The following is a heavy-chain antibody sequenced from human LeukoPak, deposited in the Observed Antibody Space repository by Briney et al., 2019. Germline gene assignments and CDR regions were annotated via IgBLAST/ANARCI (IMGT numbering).Heavy chain of an antibody. CDR2: IHYDGKI. Sequence: GGSLRLSCAASGLSVSGKFMRWVRQAPGKGLEWVSIIHYDGKIRYAGSVGGRFTIYRDDSENTLFLQMNSLRVDDTAVYFCASGDGYLQPYWGQGTLVTVSS. D-gene: IGHD2-21*01. V-gene: IGHV3-53*01. CDR1: GLSVSGKF. J-gene: IGHJ4*02. CDR3: ASGDGYLQPY.